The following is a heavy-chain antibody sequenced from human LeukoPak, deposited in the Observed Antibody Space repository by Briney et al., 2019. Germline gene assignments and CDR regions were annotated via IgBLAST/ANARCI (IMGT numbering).Heavy chain of an antibody. CDR1: GFTFSSYW. D-gene: IGHD3-22*01. CDR3: AKDREYDDSCDYNG. J-gene: IGHJ4*02. CDR2: IKEDGGEI. V-gene: IGHV3-7*03. Sequence: GGSLRLSCAASGFTFSSYWMSWVRQAPGKGLEWVANIKEDGGEIHFVDSMKGRFTISRDNAKNSLYLQMNSLRGDDTAVYYCAKDREYDDSCDYNGWGQGTLVTVSS.